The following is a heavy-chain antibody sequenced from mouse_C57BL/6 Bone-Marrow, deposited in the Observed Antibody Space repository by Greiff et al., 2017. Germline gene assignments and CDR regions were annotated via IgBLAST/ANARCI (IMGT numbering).Heavy chain of an antibody. D-gene: IGHD2-1*01. CDR2: IDPENGDT. V-gene: IGHV14-4*01. CDR3: TTLPKNY. CDR1: GFNIKDDY. J-gene: IGHJ2*01. Sequence: EVQLQQSGAELVRPGASVQLSCTASGFNIKDDYMHWVKQRPEQGLEWIGWIDPENGDTEYASKFQGKATITADTSSNTAYLQLSSLTSEDTAVYYCTTLPKNYWGQGTTLTVSS.